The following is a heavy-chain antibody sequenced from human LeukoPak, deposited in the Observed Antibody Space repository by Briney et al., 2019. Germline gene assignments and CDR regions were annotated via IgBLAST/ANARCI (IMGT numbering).Heavy chain of an antibody. CDR2: IKPDGSEK. J-gene: IGHJ4*02. V-gene: IGHV3-7*01. CDR3: ARERVIAAAGDGFDS. D-gene: IGHD2-21*01. CDR1: GITFGSYW. Sequence: GGSLRLSCAASGITFGSYWMTWVRQAPGKGLECVANIKPDGSEKHYVDSVEGRFTISRDNAQNSLFLQMNSLRAEDTALYYCARERVIAAAGDGFDSWGQGTLVTVSS.